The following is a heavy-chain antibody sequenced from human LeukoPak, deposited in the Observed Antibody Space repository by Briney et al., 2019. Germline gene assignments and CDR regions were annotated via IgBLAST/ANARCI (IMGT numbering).Heavy chain of an antibody. CDR3: ARMDGLLWFGEFPHAFDI. CDR2: IIPIFGTA. Sequence: SVKVSCKASGGTFSSYAISWVRQAHGQGLEWMGGIIPIFGTANYAQKFQGRVTITADESTSTAYMELSSLRSEDTAVYYCARMDGLLWFGEFPHAFDIWGQGTMVTVSS. V-gene: IGHV1-69*01. J-gene: IGHJ3*02. D-gene: IGHD3-10*01. CDR1: GGTFSSYA.